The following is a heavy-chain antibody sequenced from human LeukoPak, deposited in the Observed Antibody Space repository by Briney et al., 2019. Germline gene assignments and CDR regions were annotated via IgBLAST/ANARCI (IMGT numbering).Heavy chain of an antibody. CDR2: INPYSGGT. J-gene: IGHJ3*02. CDR3: ARDYAGYQNDAFDI. Sequence: GASVKVSCKASGYTFTGHYMHWVRQAPGQGLEWMGWINPYSGGTNYAQSLQGRVTMTTDTSTSTAYMELRSLRSDDTAVYYCARDYAGYQNDAFDIWGQGTMVTVSS. CDR1: GYTFTGHY. V-gene: IGHV1-2*02. D-gene: IGHD3-16*01.